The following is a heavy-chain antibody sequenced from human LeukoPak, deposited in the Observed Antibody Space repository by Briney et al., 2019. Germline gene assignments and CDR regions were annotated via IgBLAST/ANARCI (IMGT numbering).Heavy chain of an antibody. CDR2: INHSGST. J-gene: IGHJ6*02. Sequence: KPSETLSLTCAVYGGSFSGYYWSWIRQPPGKGLEWIGEINHSGSTNYNPSLKSRVTISVDTSKNQFSLKLSSVTAADTAVYYCARGRKISGWYVRDLTHSKAKRAPNYYYGMDVWGQGTTVTVSS. CDR1: GGSFSGYY. CDR3: ARGRKISGWYVRDLTHSKAKRAPNYYYGMDV. D-gene: IGHD6-19*01. V-gene: IGHV4-34*01.